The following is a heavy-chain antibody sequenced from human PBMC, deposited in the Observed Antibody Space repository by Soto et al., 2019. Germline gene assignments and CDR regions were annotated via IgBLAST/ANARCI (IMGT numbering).Heavy chain of an antibody. CDR3: ARPGGYSSSRLSHYYYYYGMDV. V-gene: IGHV5-10-1*01. Sequence: GESLKVCWKGAGDSFTSYWSSWVRQMRGKGLEWMGRIDPSDSYTNYSPSFQGHVTISADKSISTAYLQWSSLKASDTAMYYCARPGGYSSSRLSHYYYYYGMDVWGQGTTVTVSS. J-gene: IGHJ6*02. CDR2: IDPSDSYT. D-gene: IGHD6-6*01. CDR1: GDSFTSYW.